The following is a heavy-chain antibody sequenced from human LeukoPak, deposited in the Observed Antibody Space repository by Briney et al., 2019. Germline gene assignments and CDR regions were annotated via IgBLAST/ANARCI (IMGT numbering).Heavy chain of an antibody. V-gene: IGHV4-4*02. CDR1: DGSISSSNW. CDR2: IYHSGST. Sequence: PSGTLSLTCAVSDGSISSSNWWSWVRQPPGKGLEWIGEIYHSGSTNYNPSLKSRVTISVDKSKNQFSLKLSSVTAADTAVYYCASKRFGYDSSGYYKQDDAFDIWGQGTMVTVSS. D-gene: IGHD3-22*01. J-gene: IGHJ3*02. CDR3: ASKRFGYDSSGYYKQDDAFDI.